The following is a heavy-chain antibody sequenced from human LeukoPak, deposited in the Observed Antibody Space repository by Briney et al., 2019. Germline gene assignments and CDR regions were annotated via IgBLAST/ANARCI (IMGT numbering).Heavy chain of an antibody. CDR2: IYSGGST. V-gene: IGHV3-53*01. D-gene: IGHD6-19*01. CDR1: GFTFSTYS. CDR3: ARWAAGVDY. J-gene: IGHJ4*02. Sequence: GSLRLSCAASGFTFSTYSMNWVRQAPGKGLEWVSVIYSGGSTYYADSVKGRFTISRDNSKNTLYLQMNSLRAEDTAVYYCARWAAGVDYWGQGTLVTISS.